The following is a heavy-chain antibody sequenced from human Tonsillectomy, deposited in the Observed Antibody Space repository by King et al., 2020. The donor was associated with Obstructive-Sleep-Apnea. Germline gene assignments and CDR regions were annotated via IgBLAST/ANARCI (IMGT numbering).Heavy chain of an antibody. CDR1: GVTFSSYW. J-gene: IGHJ4*02. CDR2: IKQDGSAK. D-gene: IGHD2-15*01. Sequence: VQLVESGGGLVQPGGSLRLSCAASGVTFSSYWMSWVRQAPGKGLEWGANIKQDGSAKYYLDSVKGRFTISRANAKTSLYLQMHSRRAEDTAVYYCARVAPKYCSGGSCQNDYWGQGTLVTVSS. V-gene: IGHV3-7*03. CDR3: ARVAPKYCSGGSCQNDY.